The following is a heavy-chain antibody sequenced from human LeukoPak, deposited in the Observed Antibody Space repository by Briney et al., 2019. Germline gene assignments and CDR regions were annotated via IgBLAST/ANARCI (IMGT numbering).Heavy chain of an antibody. D-gene: IGHD5-12*01. Sequence: GGSLRLSCAASGFTFSTYAMSWVRQAPGKGLEWVSAISGSGGSTYYADSVKGRFTVSRDNSKNTVYLQMNSLRADDTAVYYCAKEGRRGYSGYDFYYWGQGTLVTVSS. CDR3: AKEGRRGYSGYDFYY. CDR1: GFTFSTYA. V-gene: IGHV3-23*01. J-gene: IGHJ4*02. CDR2: ISGSGGST.